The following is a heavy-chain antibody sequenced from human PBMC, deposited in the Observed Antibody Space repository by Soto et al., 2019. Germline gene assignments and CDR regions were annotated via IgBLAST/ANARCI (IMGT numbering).Heavy chain of an antibody. CDR1: GGSISSSSYY. CDR2: IYYSGST. J-gene: IGHJ6*03. V-gene: IGHV4-39*01. CDR3: ARGIAAARYYYYYMDV. D-gene: IGHD6-13*01. Sequence: SETLSLTCTVSGGSISSSSYYWGWIRQPPGKGLEWIGSIYYSGSTYYNPSLKSRVTISVDTSKNQFSLKLSSVTAADTAVYYCARGIAAARYYYYYMDVWGKGTTVTVSS.